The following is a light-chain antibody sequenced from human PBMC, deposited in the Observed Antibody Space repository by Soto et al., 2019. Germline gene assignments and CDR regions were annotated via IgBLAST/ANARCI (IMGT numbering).Light chain of an antibody. CDR3: QQSSGTLWT. Sequence: DIQITQSPSSLSSSVGDRVIITCLSSQTIVTYLNWYQQKPGKAPKLLISAASSLQSGVPSRFSGSGSGTDFTLTITSLQPEDFATYYCQQSSGTLWTFGQGTKVDIK. J-gene: IGKJ1*01. CDR2: AAS. CDR1: QTIVTY. V-gene: IGKV1-39*01.